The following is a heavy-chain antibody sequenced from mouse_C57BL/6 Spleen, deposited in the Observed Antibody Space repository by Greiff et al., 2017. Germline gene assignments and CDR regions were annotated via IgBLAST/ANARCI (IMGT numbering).Heavy chain of an antibody. Sequence: QVQLQQPGAELVRPGSSVKLSCKASGYTFTSYWMHWVKQRPIQGLEWIGNIDPSDSETHYNQKFKDKATLTVDKSSSTAYMQLSSLTSEDSAVYYCARKRNYDDAMDYWGQGTSVTVSS. V-gene: IGHV1-52*01. D-gene: IGHD2-4*01. CDR3: ARKRNYDDAMDY. J-gene: IGHJ4*01. CDR2: IDPSDSET. CDR1: GYTFTSYW.